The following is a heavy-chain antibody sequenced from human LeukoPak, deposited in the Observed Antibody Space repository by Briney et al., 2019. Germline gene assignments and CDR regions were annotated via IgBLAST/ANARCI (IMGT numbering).Heavy chain of an antibody. Sequence: SETLSLTCAVYNGSFSGYYWSWIRQPPGKGLEWIGEISHSGSTNYNPSLKSRVTLSVDTSKNHFSLKLSSVTAADTAVYYCARDRIYQSYYMDVWGKGTTVTVSS. J-gene: IGHJ6*03. V-gene: IGHV4-34*01. CDR2: ISHSGST. D-gene: IGHD2-2*01. CDR1: NGSFSGYY. CDR3: ARDRIYQSYYMDV.